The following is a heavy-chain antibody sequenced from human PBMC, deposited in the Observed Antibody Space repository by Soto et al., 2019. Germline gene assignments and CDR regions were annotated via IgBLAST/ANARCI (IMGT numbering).Heavy chain of an antibody. D-gene: IGHD4-17*01. V-gene: IGHV3-21*01. CDR3: ARVDTTVVTLYYFDC. CDR2: ISSSSSYI. J-gene: IGHJ4*02. CDR1: GFTFSSYS. Sequence: EVQLVESGGCLVKPGGSLRLSCAASGFTFSSYSMNWVRQAPGKGLEWVSSISSSSSYIYYADSVKGRFTISRDNDKNSLYLQMNSLRAEDTAVYYCARVDTTVVTLYYFDCWGQGTLVTVSS.